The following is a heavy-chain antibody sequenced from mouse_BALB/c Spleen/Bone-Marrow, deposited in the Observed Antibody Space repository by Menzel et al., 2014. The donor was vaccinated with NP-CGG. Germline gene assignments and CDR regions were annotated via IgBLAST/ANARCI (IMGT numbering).Heavy chain of an antibody. J-gene: IGHJ4*01. CDR1: GFTFSSYG. Sequence: DVKLVESGGGLVQPGGSLKLSCAASGFTFSSYGMSWVRQTPDKRLELVATINSNGGSTYYPDSVKGRFTIPRDNAKNTLYLQMSSLKSEDTAMYYCARDYYGSSYAMDYWGQGTSVTVSS. CDR3: ARDYYGSSYAMDY. D-gene: IGHD1-1*01. V-gene: IGHV5-6-3*01. CDR2: INSNGGST.